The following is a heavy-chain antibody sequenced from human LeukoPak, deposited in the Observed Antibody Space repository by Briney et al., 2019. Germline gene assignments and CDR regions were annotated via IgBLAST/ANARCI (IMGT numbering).Heavy chain of an antibody. V-gene: IGHV4-61*02. Sequence: SETLSLTCTVSGGSISSGSYYWSWIRQPAGTGLEWIGRIYTSGSTNYNPSLKSRVTISVDTSKNQFSLKLSSVTAADTAVYYCASSPNTIFGVVPIWGQGTMVTVSS. J-gene: IGHJ3*02. D-gene: IGHD3-3*01. CDR2: IYTSGST. CDR3: ASSPNTIFGVVPI. CDR1: GGSISSGSYY.